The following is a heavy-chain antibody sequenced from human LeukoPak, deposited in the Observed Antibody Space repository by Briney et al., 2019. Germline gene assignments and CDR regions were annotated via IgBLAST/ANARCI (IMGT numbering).Heavy chain of an antibody. D-gene: IGHD2-15*01. CDR2: IIPILGIA. J-gene: IGHJ5*02. CDR1: GGTFSSCT. CDR3: AREDIVVVVAANERVNWFDP. V-gene: IGHV1-69*02. Sequence: SVKVSCKASGGTFSSCTISWVRQAPGQGLEWMGRIIPILGIANYAQKFQGRVTITADKSTSTAYMELSSLRSEDTAVYYCAREDIVVVVAANERVNWFDPWGQGTLATVSS.